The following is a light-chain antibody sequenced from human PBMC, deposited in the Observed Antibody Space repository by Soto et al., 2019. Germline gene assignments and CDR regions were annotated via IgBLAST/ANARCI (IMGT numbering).Light chain of an antibody. CDR3: GSYTSSSTRV. CDR2: EVS. Sequence: QSALTQPASVSGSPGQSITISCTGTSSDVGGYNYVSWYQQHPGKAPKLMIYEVSNRPSGVSNRFSGSKSGNTASLTISGLQFAAEVDYFCGSYTSSSTRVFGGGTKLTVL. J-gene: IGLJ3*02. V-gene: IGLV2-14*01. CDR1: SSDVGGYNY.